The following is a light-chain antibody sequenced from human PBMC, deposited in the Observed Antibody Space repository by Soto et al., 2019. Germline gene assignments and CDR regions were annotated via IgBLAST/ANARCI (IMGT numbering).Light chain of an antibody. J-gene: IGKJ5*01. CDR3: KQYNNWPT. CDR2: GAS. Sequence: EIVMTQSSATLSLSPCEIHTISHRASQSVSSNLAWYQQKPGQAPRLLIYGASTRATGIPARFSGSGSGTEFTLTISSLQSEDFAVYYCKQYNNWPTCGQGPRREIK. V-gene: IGKV3-15*01. CDR1: QSVSSN.